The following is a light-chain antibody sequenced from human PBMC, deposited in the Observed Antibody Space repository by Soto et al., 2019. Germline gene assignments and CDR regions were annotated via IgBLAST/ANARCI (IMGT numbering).Light chain of an antibody. V-gene: IGLV3-1*01. CDR1: KLGEKY. CDR3: QAWDSGTAV. CDR2: QDT. Sequence: SYELTQPPSVSVSPGQTASITCSGDKLGEKYACWYLQKPGQSPVLVIYQDTKRPSGIPELFSGSIAGNTATLTISGTQAMDEGDYYCQAWDSGTAVFGGGTKLTVL. J-gene: IGLJ3*02.